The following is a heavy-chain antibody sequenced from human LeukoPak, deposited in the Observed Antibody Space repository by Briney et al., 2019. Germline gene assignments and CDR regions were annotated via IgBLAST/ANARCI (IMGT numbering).Heavy chain of an antibody. D-gene: IGHD6-6*01. Sequence: GATVKISCKASGYTFTDYYMHWVQQAPGKGLEWMGRVDPEDGETIYAEKFQGRVTITADTSTDTAYMELSSLRSEDTAVYYCARGSGQLVIPGTFDYWGQGTLVTVSS. CDR2: VDPEDGET. CDR3: ARGSGQLVIPGTFDY. CDR1: GYTFTDYY. J-gene: IGHJ4*02. V-gene: IGHV1-69-2*01.